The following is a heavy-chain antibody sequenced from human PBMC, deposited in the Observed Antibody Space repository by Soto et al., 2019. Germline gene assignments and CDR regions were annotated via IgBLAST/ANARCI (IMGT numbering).Heavy chain of an antibody. D-gene: IGHD3-10*01. V-gene: IGHV3-74*01. CDR3: AKRGVDTFGLSY. CDR1: GFTFSSFW. Sequence: EVQLVESGGGLVQPGGSLRLSCAVSGFTFSSFWMHWVRQAPGEGLVWVSRINTDGSSTSYADSVKGRFTISRDNAKNTLYLQMNSLRVEDTAMYYCAKRGVDTFGLSYWGQGTLATVSS. J-gene: IGHJ4*02. CDR2: INTDGSST.